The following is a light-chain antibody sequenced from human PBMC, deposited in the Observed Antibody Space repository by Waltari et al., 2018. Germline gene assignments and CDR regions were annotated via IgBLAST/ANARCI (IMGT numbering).Light chain of an antibody. Sequence: PSSFSASTGDRVTITRRASQGISSYLPWYQQKPGKAPKLLIYAASTVQSRVTSMFSCSGSGTDFTLTISCLQSEDFATYYCQQYYSYPWTFGQGTKVEIK. CDR2: AAS. V-gene: IGKV1-8*01. J-gene: IGKJ1*01. CDR1: QGISSY. CDR3: QQYYSYPWT.